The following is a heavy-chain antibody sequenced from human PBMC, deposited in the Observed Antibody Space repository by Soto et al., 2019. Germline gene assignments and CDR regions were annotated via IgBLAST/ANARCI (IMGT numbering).Heavy chain of an antibody. CDR3: ARGLIPVA. V-gene: IGHV4-34*01. CDR1: GGSFSGYY. Sequence: QVQLQQWGAGLLKPSETLSLTCAVYGGSFSGYYWSWIRQPPGKGLEWIGEINHSGSTNYNPSLKSRVTISVDTSKNQFSLMLSSVTAADTAVYYCARGLIPVAWGQGTLVTVSS. D-gene: IGHD2-15*01. J-gene: IGHJ4*02. CDR2: INHSGST.